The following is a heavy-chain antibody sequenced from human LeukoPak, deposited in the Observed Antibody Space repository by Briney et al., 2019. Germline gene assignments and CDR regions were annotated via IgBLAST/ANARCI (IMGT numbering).Heavy chain of an antibody. V-gene: IGHV4-59*11. D-gene: IGHD3-10*01. CDR1: GDSISMHY. CDR3: ARKGFGDQIYYYYMDV. Sequence: SETLSLTCSVSGDSISMHYWSWIRRPPGKGLEWIGYIDHTGSTNYNPSLKSRVTISVDKSKNQFSLKLSSVTAADTAVYYCARKGFGDQIYYYYMDVWGKGTTVTVSS. J-gene: IGHJ6*03. CDR2: IDHTGST.